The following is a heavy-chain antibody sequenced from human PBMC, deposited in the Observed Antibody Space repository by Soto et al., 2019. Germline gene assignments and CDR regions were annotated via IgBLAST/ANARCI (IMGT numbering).Heavy chain of an antibody. Sequence: EVQLVESGGGLVQPGGSLRLSCAASGFIFSNFWMSWVRQAPGKGLEWEANIKEDGSEKYHVDSVKGRFTISRDNVKNLMYLQMDSLRAEDTAVYKCVRGGSHSFDYCGQGTLVTVSS. J-gene: IGHJ4*02. V-gene: IGHV3-7*05. CDR1: GFIFSNFW. D-gene: IGHD1-26*01. CDR3: VRGGSHSFDY. CDR2: IKEDGSEK.